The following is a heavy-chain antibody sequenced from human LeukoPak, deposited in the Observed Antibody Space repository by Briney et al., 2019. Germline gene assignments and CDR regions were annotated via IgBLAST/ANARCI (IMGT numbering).Heavy chain of an antibody. D-gene: IGHD5-18*01. CDR1: GFTFSSYG. V-gene: IGHV3-30*02. CDR3: AKERDTAMVTIDY. Sequence: GGSLRLSSAAPGFTFSSYGMHWVRQAPRKGLEWVAFIRYDGSNKYYADSVKGRFTISTDNSKNTLYLQMNSLRAEDTAVYYCAKERDTAMVTIDYWGQGNLVTVSS. J-gene: IGHJ4*02. CDR2: IRYDGSNK.